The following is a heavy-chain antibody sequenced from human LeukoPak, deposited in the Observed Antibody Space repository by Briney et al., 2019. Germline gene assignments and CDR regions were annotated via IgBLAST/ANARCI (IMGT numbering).Heavy chain of an antibody. V-gene: IGHV1-69*13. J-gene: IGHJ5*02. CDR3: ARDPGITLPLDP. Sequence: GASVKVSCKASGYTFTSYDINWVRQAPGQGLEWMGGIIPIFGTANYAQKFQGRVTITADESTSTAYMELSSLRSEDTAVYYCARDPGITLPLDPWGQGTLVTVSS. CDR1: GYTFTSYD. D-gene: IGHD3-10*01. CDR2: IIPIFGTA.